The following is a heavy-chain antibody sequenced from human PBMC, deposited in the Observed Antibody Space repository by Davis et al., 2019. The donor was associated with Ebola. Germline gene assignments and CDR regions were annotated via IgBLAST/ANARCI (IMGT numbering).Heavy chain of an antibody. J-gene: IGHJ4*02. CDR1: GFNLSRYD. Sequence: GGSLRLSCAGSGFNLSRYDMHWVRQAPGTGLEWVAVISSGRSNRYYADSVKGRFTISRDNSKNTLYLQMNSLRAEDTAVYYCARKTHFDYWGQGTLVTVSS. CDR3: ARKTHFDY. V-gene: IGHV3-30-3*01. CDR2: ISSGRSNR.